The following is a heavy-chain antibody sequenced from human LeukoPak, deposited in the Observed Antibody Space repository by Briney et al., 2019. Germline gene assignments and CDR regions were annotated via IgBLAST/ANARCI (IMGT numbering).Heavy chain of an antibody. V-gene: IGHV3-15*01. CDR3: SRNADHDW. D-gene: IGHD1-14*01. Sequence: GESLTLSCAVSGFSFSDSWFNWLRQPAEKGLEWLARIKRQAECRAKDYGAAVKCRFTISRDYSISMVYVQTNSPEIDDTAVYFCSRNADHDWWGQGTLVTVSS. CDR2: IKRQAECRAK. CDR1: GFSFSDSW. J-gene: IGHJ4*02.